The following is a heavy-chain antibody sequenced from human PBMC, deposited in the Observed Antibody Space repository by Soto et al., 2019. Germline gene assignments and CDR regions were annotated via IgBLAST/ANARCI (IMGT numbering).Heavy chain of an antibody. J-gene: IGHJ4*02. D-gene: IGHD2-15*01. Sequence: GGSLRLSCAASGFTFSSYAIHWVRQAPGKGLEWVAIIWFDGSNKYYADSVKGRFSISRDNSKNTLFLQMDSLRAEDTAVYYCARGQLPAATTYFDFWGQGXLVTVYS. CDR3: ARGQLPAATTYFDF. CDR1: GFTFSSYA. CDR2: IWFDGSNK. V-gene: IGHV3-33*01.